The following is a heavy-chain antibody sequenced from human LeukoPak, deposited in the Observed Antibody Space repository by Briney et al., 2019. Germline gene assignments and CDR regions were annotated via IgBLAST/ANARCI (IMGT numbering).Heavy chain of an antibody. CDR2: TYYRSKWYN. CDR1: GDSVSSNSAA. D-gene: IGHD3-22*01. J-gene: IGHJ5*02. V-gene: IGHV6-1*01. Sequence: SQTLSLTCAISGDSVSSNSAAWNWIRQSPSRGLEWLGRTYYRSKWYNDYAVSVKSRITINPDTSKNQFSLQLNSVTPEDTAVYHCARDGPSHYYDSSGYEPWGQGTLVTVSS. CDR3: ARDGPSHYYDSSGYEP.